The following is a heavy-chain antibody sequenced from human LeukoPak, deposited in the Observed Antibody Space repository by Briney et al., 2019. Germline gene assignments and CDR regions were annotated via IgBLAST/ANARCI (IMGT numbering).Heavy chain of an antibody. Sequence: GGSLRLSCAASGCTISTYGMSWVRQAPGKGLEWVSSISGGTTYYADSVKGRFTISRDNSKNTVSLQMNSLRAEDTAVYYCAKSVYHSGNYWGQGTLVTVSS. J-gene: IGHJ4*02. D-gene: IGHD3-10*01. V-gene: IGHV3-23*01. CDR2: ISGGTT. CDR3: AKSVYHSGNY. CDR1: GCTISTYG.